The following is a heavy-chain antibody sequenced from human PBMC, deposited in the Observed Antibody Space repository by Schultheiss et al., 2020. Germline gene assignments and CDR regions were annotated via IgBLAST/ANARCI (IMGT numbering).Heavy chain of an antibody. CDR1: GGSISSYY. CDR2: IYYSGST. Sequence: SETLSLTCTVSGGSISSYYWSWIRQPPGKGLEWIGYIYYSGSTYYNPSLKSRVTISVDTSKNQFSLKLSSVTAADTAVYYCARQSPEREYQLLKLNWFDPWGQGTLVTVSS. V-gene: IGHV4-59*08. D-gene: IGHD2-2*01. J-gene: IGHJ5*02. CDR3: ARQSPEREYQLLKLNWFDP.